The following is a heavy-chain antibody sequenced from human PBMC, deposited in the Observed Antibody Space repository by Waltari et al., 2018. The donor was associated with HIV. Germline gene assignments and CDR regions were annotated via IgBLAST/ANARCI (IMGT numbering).Heavy chain of an antibody. V-gene: IGHV3-49*03. J-gene: IGHJ4*02. CDR1: FGDSA. D-gene: IGHD5-18*01. Sequence: FGDSAMSWFRQAPGKGLEWVGFIRSKTYGGTTEYAASVKDRFTISRDDSKSIAYLQMNSLKTEDTAVYYCSRSRGYSYGYADYWGQGTLVTVSS. CDR3: SRSRGYSYGYADY. CDR2: IRSKTYGGTT.